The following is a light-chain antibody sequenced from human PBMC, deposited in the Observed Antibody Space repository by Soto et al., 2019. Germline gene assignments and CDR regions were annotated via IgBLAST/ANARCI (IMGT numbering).Light chain of an antibody. Sequence: EIVLTQSPATLSLSPGERATLSYRASQSVSSYLAWYQRKPGQAPKFLIYGVSSRATGIPDRFSGSGSGTDFTLTISSLEPEDFAVYHCQQYGSSPLITFGQGTRLEIK. CDR2: GVS. V-gene: IGKV3-20*01. J-gene: IGKJ5*01. CDR3: QQYGSSPLIT. CDR1: QSVSSY.